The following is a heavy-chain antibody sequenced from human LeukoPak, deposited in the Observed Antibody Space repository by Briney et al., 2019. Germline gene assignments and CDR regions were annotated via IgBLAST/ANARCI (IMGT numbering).Heavy chain of an antibody. CDR1: GGSFSGYY. CDR3: AREARMIVVVITTSHYYYYMDV. V-gene: IGHV4-34*01. D-gene: IGHD3-22*01. Sequence: PSETLSLTCAVYGGSFSGYYWSWIRQPPAKGLEWNGEINHSGSTNYNPSLKSRVTISVDTSMNQFSLKLSSVTAADTAVYYCAREARMIVVVITTSHYYYYMDVWGKGTTVTVSS. J-gene: IGHJ6*03. CDR2: INHSGST.